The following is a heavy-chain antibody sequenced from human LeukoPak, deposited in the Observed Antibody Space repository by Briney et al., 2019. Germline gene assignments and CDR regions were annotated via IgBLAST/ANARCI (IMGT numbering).Heavy chain of an antibody. J-gene: IGHJ4*02. CDR1: EFTFSNDS. D-gene: IGHD3-9*01. V-gene: IGHV3-20*04. CDR2: INWNGGST. CDR3: ASSLRYFDWLLPPDY. Sequence: GGSLRLSCAASEFTFSNDSMNWVRQAPGKGLEWVSGINWNGGSTGYADSVKGRFTISRDNAKNSLYLQMNSLRAEDTALYYCASSLRYFDWLLPPDYWGQGTLVTVSS.